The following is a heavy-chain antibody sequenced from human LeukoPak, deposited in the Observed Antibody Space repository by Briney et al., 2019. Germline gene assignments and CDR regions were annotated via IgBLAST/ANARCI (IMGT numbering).Heavy chain of an antibody. Sequence: SQTLSLTCTVSRGSTTSGDYYWSWIRQPPGKGLEWIGYIYYSGRTYSNPSLKSRVTISVDTSKNHFSLKLSSVTAADTAVYYCARINAYYFDYWGQGTLVTVSS. CDR1: RGSTTSGDYY. CDR3: ARINAYYFDY. V-gene: IGHV4-30-4*08. J-gene: IGHJ4*02. CDR2: IYYSGRT.